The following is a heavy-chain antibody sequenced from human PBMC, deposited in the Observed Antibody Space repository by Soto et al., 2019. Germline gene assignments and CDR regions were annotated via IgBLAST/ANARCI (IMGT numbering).Heavy chain of an antibody. D-gene: IGHD5-12*01. Sequence: SVKVSCKASGGTFSSYAISWVRQAPGQGLEWMGGIIPIFGTANYAQKFQGRVTITADESTSTAYMELSSLRSEDTAVYYCARVDRDGYNYRPFDYWGQGTLVTVSS. CDR2: IIPIFGTA. CDR3: ARVDRDGYNYRPFDY. V-gene: IGHV1-69*13. J-gene: IGHJ4*02. CDR1: GGTFSSYA.